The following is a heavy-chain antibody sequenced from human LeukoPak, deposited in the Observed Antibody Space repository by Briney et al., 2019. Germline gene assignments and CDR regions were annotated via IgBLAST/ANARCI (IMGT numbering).Heavy chain of an antibody. CDR3: ASWVGANLFDY. D-gene: IGHD1-26*01. J-gene: IGHJ4*02. Sequence: WGSLRLSCAASGFTFSSYSMNWVRQAPGKGLEWVSSISSSSSYIYYADSVKGRFTISRDNAKNSLYLQMNSLRAEDTAVYSCASWVGANLFDYWGQGTLVTVSS. CDR2: ISSSSSYI. CDR1: GFTFSSYS. V-gene: IGHV3-21*01.